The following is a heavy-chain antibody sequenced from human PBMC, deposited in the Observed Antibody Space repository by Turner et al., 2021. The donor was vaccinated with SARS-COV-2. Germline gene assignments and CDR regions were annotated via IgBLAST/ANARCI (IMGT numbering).Heavy chain of an antibody. D-gene: IGHD5-12*01. CDR1: GFNFSSYA. J-gene: IGHJ4*02. CDR2: ISYDESNK. V-gene: IGHV3-30*04. CDR3: AKESGSGSDD. Sequence: VQLVASGGRAVQPARSLGLSCAASGFNFSSYAMHWVGQAKGKGLGWVERISYDESNKYKADSVKGRYTITRANSKNTMYMQMNSLRAEETAVYYCAKESGSGSDDWGRGTLVTVSS.